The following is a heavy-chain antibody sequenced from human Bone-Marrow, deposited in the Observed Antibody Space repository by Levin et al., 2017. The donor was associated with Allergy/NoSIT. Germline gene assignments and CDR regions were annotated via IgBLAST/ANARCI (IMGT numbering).Heavy chain of an antibody. CDR2: ISGSGGST. CDR3: AKGRVGSLYDSSGYYYFDY. Sequence: GESLKISCAASGFTFSSYAMSWVRQAPGKGLEWVSAISGSGGSTYYADSVKGRFTISRDNSKNTLYLQMNSLRAEDTAVYYCAKGRVGSLYDSSGYYYFDYWGQGTLVTVSS. D-gene: IGHD3-22*01. J-gene: IGHJ4*02. CDR1: GFTFSSYA. V-gene: IGHV3-23*01.